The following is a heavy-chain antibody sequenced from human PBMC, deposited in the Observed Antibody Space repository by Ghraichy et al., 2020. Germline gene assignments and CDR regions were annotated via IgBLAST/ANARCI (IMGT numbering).Heavy chain of an antibody. CDR1: GFTFSSYD. V-gene: IGHV3-13*01. CDR2: IGTAGDT. CDR3: ARGTYYYGSGSPESYWYFDL. J-gene: IGHJ2*01. Sequence: GGSLRLSCAASGFTFSSYDMHWVRQATGKGLEWVSAIGTAGDTYYPGSVKGRFTISRENAKNSLYLQMNSLRAGDTAVYYCARGTYYYGSGSPESYWYFDLWGRGTLVTVSS. D-gene: IGHD3-10*01.